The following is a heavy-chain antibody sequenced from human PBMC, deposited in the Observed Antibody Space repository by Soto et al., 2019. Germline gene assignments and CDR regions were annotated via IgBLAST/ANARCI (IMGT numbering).Heavy chain of an antibody. J-gene: IGHJ3*02. CDR1: GYTFTSYG. D-gene: IGHD2-21*01. Sequence: ASVKVSCKASGYTFTSYGISWVRQAPGQGLEWMGWISAYNGNTNYAQKLQGRVTMTTDTSTSTAYMELRSLRSDDTAVYYCATKLGVIVRRSHNDAFDIWGQGTMVTVSS. V-gene: IGHV1-18*01. CDR2: ISAYNGNT. CDR3: ATKLGVIVRRSHNDAFDI.